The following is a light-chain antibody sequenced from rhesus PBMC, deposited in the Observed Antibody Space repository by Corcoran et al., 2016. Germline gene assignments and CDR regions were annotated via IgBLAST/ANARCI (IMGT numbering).Light chain of an antibody. CDR3: QQYYSTPWT. Sequence: DIVMTQSPDSLAVSLGERVTINCKSSQSLLYSSNNKNYLAWYQQKAGQVPKLLIYWASTRESGVPNRFSGTGSGTDFTLTISGLQAEDVAVYYCQQYYSTPWTFGQGTKVEIK. CDR2: WAS. J-gene: IGKJ1*01. CDR1: QSLLYSSNNKNY. V-gene: IGKV4-1*01.